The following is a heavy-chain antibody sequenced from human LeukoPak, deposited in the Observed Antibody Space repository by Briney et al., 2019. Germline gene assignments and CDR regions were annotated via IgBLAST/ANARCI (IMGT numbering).Heavy chain of an antibody. V-gene: IGHV3-21*01. D-gene: IGHD2-2*01. Sequence: GGSLRLSCAASGFTFSSYSMNWVRQAPGKGLEWVSSISSSSSYIYYADSVKGRFTISRDNAKNSLYLQMNSLRAEDTAVYYCARFFRFCSSPSCQKGDYGGKGPLVTVSS. CDR2: ISSSSSYI. CDR3: ARFFRFCSSPSCQKGDY. CDR1: GFTFSSYS. J-gene: IGHJ4*02.